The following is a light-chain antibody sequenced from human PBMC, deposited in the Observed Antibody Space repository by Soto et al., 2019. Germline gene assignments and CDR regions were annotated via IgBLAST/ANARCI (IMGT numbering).Light chain of an antibody. CDR2: GAS. Sequence: ENLLTQSPGTLSLSPGEGATLSCRARQSVGSNYLAWYQQKPVQAPRLLIYGASSRATGIPDRFSGSGSGTDFTLTISRLEPEDFAMYYCQQYAYSPLTFCGGTKVEIK. CDR1: QSVGSNY. J-gene: IGKJ4*01. V-gene: IGKV3-20*01. CDR3: QQYAYSPLT.